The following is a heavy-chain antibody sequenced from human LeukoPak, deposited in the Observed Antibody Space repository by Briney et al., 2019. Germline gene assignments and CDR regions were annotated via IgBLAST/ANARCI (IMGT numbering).Heavy chain of an antibody. CDR2: INPNSGGT. Sequence: GASVKVSCKASGYTFTGYYMHWVRQAPGQGLEWMGWINPNSGGTNYAQKFQGRVTMTRDTSISTAYMELSRLRSDDTAVYYCARTRWSPAAEYFQHWGQGTLVTVSS. J-gene: IGHJ1*01. CDR3: ARTRWSPAAEYFQH. CDR1: GYTFTGYY. D-gene: IGHD6-13*01. V-gene: IGHV1-2*02.